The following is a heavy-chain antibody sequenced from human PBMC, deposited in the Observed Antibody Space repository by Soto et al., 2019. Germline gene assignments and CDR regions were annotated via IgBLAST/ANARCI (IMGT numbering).Heavy chain of an antibody. J-gene: IGHJ5*01. D-gene: IGHD3-9*01. CDR3: AKKGYFDWSDWFDS. Sequence: TCTVSGGSISSGGYYWSWIRQHPGKGLEWIGYIYYSGSTYYNPSLKSRVTISVDKSKNQFSLNLGSVTAADTAVYYCAKKGYFDWSDWFDSWGQGTLVTVSS. CDR2: IYYSGST. V-gene: IGHV4-31*09. CDR1: GGSISSGGYY.